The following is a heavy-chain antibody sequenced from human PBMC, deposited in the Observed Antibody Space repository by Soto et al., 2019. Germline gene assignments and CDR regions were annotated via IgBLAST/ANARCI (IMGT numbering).Heavy chain of an antibody. J-gene: IGHJ4*02. CDR1: GYTFTNHA. D-gene: IGHD3-22*01. CDR3: ARDDFDSSGFDY. CDR2: VNAGNGNR. V-gene: IGHV1-3*01. Sequence: QIQLVQSGAEVKKPGASVTVSCKASGYTFTNHAIHWVRQAPGQSLEWLGWVNAGNGNRKLSQKFQGRVTLTRDTSATTVYMELRSLRSEDTAVYYCARDDFDSSGFDYWGQGTLVTVSS.